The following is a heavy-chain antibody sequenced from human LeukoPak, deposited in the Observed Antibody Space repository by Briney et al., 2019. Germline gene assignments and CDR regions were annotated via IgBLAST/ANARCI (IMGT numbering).Heavy chain of an antibody. Sequence: SEPLSLTCAVYGGSFSGYYWSWIRQPPGKGLEWIGEINHSGSTNYNPSLKSRVTISVDTSKNQFSLRLSSVTAADTAVYYCARAHTYYTPYTIGYSSGWYGRWFDPWGQGTLVTVSS. CDR1: GGSFSGYY. CDR2: INHSGST. CDR3: ARAHTYYTPYTIGYSSGWYGRWFDP. J-gene: IGHJ5*02. V-gene: IGHV4-34*01. D-gene: IGHD6-19*01.